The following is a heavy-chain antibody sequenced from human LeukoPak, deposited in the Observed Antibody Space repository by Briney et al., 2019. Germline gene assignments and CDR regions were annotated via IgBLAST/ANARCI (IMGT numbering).Heavy chain of an antibody. CDR1: GFTFDNYA. J-gene: IGHJ4*02. D-gene: IGHD3-9*01. V-gene: IGHV3-7*01. CDR2: IKEDGSEK. CDR3: ATHGYSELRYFDWSTNE. Sequence: GGSLRLSCVASGFTFDNYAMHWVRQAPGKGLEWVANIKEDGSEKYYVDSVKGRFTISRDNAKKSLYLQMDSLRAEDTAVYYCATHGYSELRYFDWSTNEWGQGTLVTVSS.